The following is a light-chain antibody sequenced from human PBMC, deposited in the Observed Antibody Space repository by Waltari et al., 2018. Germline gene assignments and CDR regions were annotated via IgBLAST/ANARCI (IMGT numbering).Light chain of an antibody. Sequence: QTVVTQEPSFSVSPGGTVTLTCVLNSGSVSTNYYPSWYQLTPGQAPRTLIYTTNTRPSGVPDRFSGSILGNKAALTITGAQADDESDYYCALYMASGTWAFGGGTKLTVL. CDR1: SGSVSTNYY. CDR3: ALYMASGTWA. V-gene: IGLV8-61*01. J-gene: IGLJ3*02. CDR2: TTN.